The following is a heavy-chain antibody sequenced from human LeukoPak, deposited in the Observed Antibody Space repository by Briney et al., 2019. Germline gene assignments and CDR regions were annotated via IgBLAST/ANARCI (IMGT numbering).Heavy chain of an antibody. V-gene: IGHV3-30*02. CDR3: AKVTPKVREVSHYTYFYYIDD. CDR2: IRYDGSNK. Sequence: GGSLRLSWTVSGFSFSSYALSWVRKPPGQGLGWVAFIRYDGSNKYYADSVKGRFTISRNNSKKTLSLQMNSLITEDTAVYYFAKVTPKVREVSHYTYFYYIDDWGKGTTVTISS. CDR1: GFSFSSYA. J-gene: IGHJ6*03. D-gene: IGHD3-10*01.